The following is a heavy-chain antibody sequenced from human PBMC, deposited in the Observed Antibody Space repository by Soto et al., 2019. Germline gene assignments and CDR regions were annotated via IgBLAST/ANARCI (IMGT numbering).Heavy chain of an antibody. CDR1: GGTFSSYT. CDR3: ARGYSSSTSWYVPFDP. D-gene: IGHD6-13*01. J-gene: IGHJ5*02. CDR2: IIPILGIA. Sequence: QVQLVQSGAEVKKPGSSVKVSCKASGGTFSSYTISWVRQAPGQGLEWMGRIIPILGIANYAQKFQGRVTITADKPTSTAYMELSSLRSEDTAVSYCARGYSSSTSWYVPFDPWGQGTLVTVSS. V-gene: IGHV1-69*02.